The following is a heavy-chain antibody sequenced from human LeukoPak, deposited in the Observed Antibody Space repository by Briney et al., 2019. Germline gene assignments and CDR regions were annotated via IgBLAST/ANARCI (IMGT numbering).Heavy chain of an antibody. CDR3: ATSTGWRFDY. D-gene: IGHD2-8*02. CDR1: GGSISSSNW. CDR2: IREDGSEK. V-gene: IGHV3-7*01. Sequence: ETLSLTCAVSGGSISSSNWWSWVRQAPGKGLEWVANIREDGSEKYYVDSVKGRFTISRDNAKNSLWLQMNSLRAEDTAVYYRATSTGWRFDYWGQGTLVTVSS. J-gene: IGHJ4*02.